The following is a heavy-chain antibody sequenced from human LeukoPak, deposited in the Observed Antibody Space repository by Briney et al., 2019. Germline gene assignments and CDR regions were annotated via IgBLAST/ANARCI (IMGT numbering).Heavy chain of an antibody. D-gene: IGHD3-22*01. J-gene: IGHJ3*02. CDR3: AKGKGYYYDSSGHDAFDI. V-gene: IGHV3-23*01. CDR1: GFTFSSYA. CDR2: ISGSGGST. Sequence: GGSLRLSCAASGFTFSSYAMSWVRQAPGKGLEWVSAISGSGGSTYYADSVKGRFTISRDNSKNTLYLQMNSLRAEDTAVYYCAKGKGYYYDSSGHDAFDIWGQGTMVTVSS.